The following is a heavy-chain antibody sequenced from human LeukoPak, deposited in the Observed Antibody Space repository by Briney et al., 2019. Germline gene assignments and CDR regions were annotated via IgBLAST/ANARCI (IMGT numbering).Heavy chain of an antibody. Sequence: SETLSLTCTVSGVSVSSDSYYWSWIRQPPGQGLEWIGYIYYSGTTKQNPSLKSRVTLSVDTSKNQLYLKLNSVTAADTAVYYCARDSRGYYDSSGYFDHWGQGTLVTVSS. CDR2: IYYSGTT. CDR1: GVSVSSDSYY. J-gene: IGHJ4*02. CDR3: ARDSRGYYDSSGYFDH. V-gene: IGHV4-61*01. D-gene: IGHD3-22*01.